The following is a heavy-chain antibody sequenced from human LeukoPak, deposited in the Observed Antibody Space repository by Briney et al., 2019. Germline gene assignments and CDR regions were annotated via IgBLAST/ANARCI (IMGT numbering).Heavy chain of an antibody. V-gene: IGHV3-30-3*01. D-gene: IGHD6-19*01. CDR3: ARVAVAGTWWFDP. Sequence: PGGSLRLSCAASGFSFSNSAMHWVRQAPGKGLEWVAVISFDGTNKYYADSVKGRFTISRDNAKNSLYLQMNSLRAEDTAVYYCARVAVAGTWWFDPWGQGTLVTVSS. J-gene: IGHJ5*02. CDR2: ISFDGTNK. CDR1: GFSFSNSA.